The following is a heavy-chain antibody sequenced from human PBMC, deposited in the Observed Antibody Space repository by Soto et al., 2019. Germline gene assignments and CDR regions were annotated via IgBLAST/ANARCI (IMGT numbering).Heavy chain of an antibody. CDR2: IRDDGGNT. CDR3: ARELKGKTCTTGWFDP. V-gene: IGHV3-33*01. Sequence: PGGSLRLSCAASGFTFSSYGMHWVRQAPGKGLEWVAVIRDDGGNTYYADSVKGRFTISRDNSKNTLYLQMNSLRAEDTAVYYCARELKGKTCTTGWFDPWGQGTLVTVSS. CDR1: GFTFSSYG. J-gene: IGHJ5*02. D-gene: IGHD2-2*01.